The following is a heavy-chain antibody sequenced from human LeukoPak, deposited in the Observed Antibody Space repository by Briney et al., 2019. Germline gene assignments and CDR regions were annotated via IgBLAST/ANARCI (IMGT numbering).Heavy chain of an antibody. V-gene: IGHV4-61*02. CDR2: IYTSGST. CDR3: AKEVAPAAITYYYYYMDV. Sequence: SQTLSLTCTVSGGSISSGSYYWSWIRQPAGKGLEWIGRIYTSGSTNYNPSLKSRVTISVDTSKNQFSLKLSSVTAADTAVYYCAKEVAPAAITYYYYYMDVWGKGTTVTVSS. CDR1: GGSISSGSYY. D-gene: IGHD2-2*01. J-gene: IGHJ6*03.